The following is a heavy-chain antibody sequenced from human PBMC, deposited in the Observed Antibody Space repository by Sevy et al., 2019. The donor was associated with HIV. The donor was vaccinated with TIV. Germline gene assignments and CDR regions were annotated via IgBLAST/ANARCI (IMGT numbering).Heavy chain of an antibody. V-gene: IGHV3-21*01. D-gene: IGHD6-19*01. CDR3: AREKLGVGYSSGWRYFDL. CDR1: GFTFSSYS. CDR2: ISSSSYI. J-gene: IGHJ2*01. Sequence: GGSLRLSCAASGFTFSSYSMNWVRQAPGKGLEWVSSISSSSYIYYADSVKGRFTISRDNAKNSLYLQMDSLRAEDTAVYYCAREKLGVGYSSGWRYFDLWGRGTLVTVSS.